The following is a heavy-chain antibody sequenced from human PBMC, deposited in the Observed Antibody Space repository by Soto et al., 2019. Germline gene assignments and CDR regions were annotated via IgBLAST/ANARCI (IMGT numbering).Heavy chain of an antibody. CDR1: GFRFNSYA. D-gene: IGHD3-22*01. J-gene: IGHJ5*02. Sequence: GSLRLSCSSSGFRFNSYAIHWVRQAPGKGLQCVSVISSNGFNTYYADSVKGRFTISRDNSMNMIYLQMSSLRPDDTAVYYCVKGVGDYNDSDGYYSDWFDAWGRGTLVTVSS. CDR2: ISSNGFNT. V-gene: IGHV3-64D*06. CDR3: VKGVGDYNDSDGYYSDWFDA.